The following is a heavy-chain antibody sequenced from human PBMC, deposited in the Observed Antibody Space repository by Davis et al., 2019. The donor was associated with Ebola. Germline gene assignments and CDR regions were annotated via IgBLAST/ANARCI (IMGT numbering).Heavy chain of an antibody. CDR2: IEQDGSEK. J-gene: IGHJ4*02. D-gene: IGHD6-6*01. CDR1: GFTFSSYW. V-gene: IGHV3-7*01. CDR3: ARGSSSSGFDY. Sequence: GESLKISCAVSGFTFSSYWMHWVRQAPGKGLEWVANIEQDGSEKYYVDSLKGRFTISRDNAKNSVSLQMNSLRAEDTAVYYCARGSSSSGFDYWGQGTLVTVSS.